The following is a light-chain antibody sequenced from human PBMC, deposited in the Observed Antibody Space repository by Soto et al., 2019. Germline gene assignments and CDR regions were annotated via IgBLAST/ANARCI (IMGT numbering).Light chain of an antibody. V-gene: IGKV1-8*01. Sequence: ALRMTQSPSSFSASTGDRVTITCRASQGISSYLAWYQQKPGKAPKLLIYAASTLQSGVPSRFSGSGSGTDFTLAIRCLQSEDFATDYCQQYYSYPHTFGQGTKVEIK. J-gene: IGKJ1*01. CDR2: AAS. CDR1: QGISSY. CDR3: QQYYSYPHT.